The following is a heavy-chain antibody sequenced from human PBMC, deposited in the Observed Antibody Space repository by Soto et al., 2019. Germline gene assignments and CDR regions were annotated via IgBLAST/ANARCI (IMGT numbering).Heavy chain of an antibody. CDR3: ATSHAAPYYYDSSGYYYFDY. CDR1: GYTLTELS. Sequence: ASVKVSCKVSGYTLTELSMHWVRQAPGKGLEWMGGFDPEDGETIYAQKFQGRVTMAEDTSTDTAYMELSSLRSEDTAVYYCATSHAAPYYYDSSGYYYFDYWGQGTLVTVSS. J-gene: IGHJ4*02. V-gene: IGHV1-24*01. D-gene: IGHD3-22*01. CDR2: FDPEDGET.